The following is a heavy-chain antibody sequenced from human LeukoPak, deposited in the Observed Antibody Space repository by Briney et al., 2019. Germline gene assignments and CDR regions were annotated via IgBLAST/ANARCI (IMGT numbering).Heavy chain of an antibody. V-gene: IGHV3-23*05. J-gene: IGHJ5*02. D-gene: IGHD4-17*01. CDR2: IFASGSTT. CDR3: IVFGDSNH. CDR1: GFTFSGYA. Sequence: GGSLRLSCAASGFTFSGYAMNWVRQAPGKGLEWVSLIFASGSTTKYADSVKGRFTISRDTSKNTLYLQINSLRVEDTAVYYCIVFGDSNHWGQGTLVTVSS.